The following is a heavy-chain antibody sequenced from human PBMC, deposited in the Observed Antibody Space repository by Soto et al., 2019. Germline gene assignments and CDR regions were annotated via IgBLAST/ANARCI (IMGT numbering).Heavy chain of an antibody. CDR1: GYTLTELS. Sequence: QVQLVQSGAEVKKPGASVKVSCKVSGYTLTELSMHWVRQAPGQGLEWMGGFDPEDGETIYAQKFKGRVTMTEDTSTDKAYRGLRRLRSEDTAVYYCAKDLKNDCSGGSCYAILWGQGTIVTVSS. V-gene: IGHV1-24*01. J-gene: IGHJ3*01. CDR2: FDPEDGET. D-gene: IGHD2-15*01. CDR3: AKDLKNDCSGGSCYAIL.